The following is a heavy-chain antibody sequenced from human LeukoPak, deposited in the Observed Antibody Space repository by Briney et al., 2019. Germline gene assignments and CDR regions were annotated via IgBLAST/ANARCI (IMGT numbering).Heavy chain of an antibody. Sequence: GGSLRLSCAASGFTFSSYEMNWVRQAPGKGLEWVSYISSSGSTIYYADSVKGRFTISRDNAKNSLYLQMNSLRAEDTAVYYCARADGDFVPNWFDPWGQGTLVTVSS. D-gene: IGHD2-21*02. J-gene: IGHJ5*02. CDR1: GFTFSSYE. V-gene: IGHV3-48*03. CDR2: ISSSGSTI. CDR3: ARADGDFVPNWFDP.